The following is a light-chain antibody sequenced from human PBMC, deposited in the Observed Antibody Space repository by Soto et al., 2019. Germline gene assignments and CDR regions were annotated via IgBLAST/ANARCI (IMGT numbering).Light chain of an antibody. CDR3: QSYDSSLTGVV. V-gene: IGLV1-40*01. CDR1: NSNIGAGYD. J-gene: IGLJ2*01. Sequence: QSVLTQPPSVSGAPGQRVTISCTGSNSNIGAGYDVHWYQQLPGTAPKLLIYGNSNRPSGVPDRFSGSKSGTSASLAITGLQAEDEADDYCQSYDSSLTGVVFGGGTKLTVL. CDR2: GNS.